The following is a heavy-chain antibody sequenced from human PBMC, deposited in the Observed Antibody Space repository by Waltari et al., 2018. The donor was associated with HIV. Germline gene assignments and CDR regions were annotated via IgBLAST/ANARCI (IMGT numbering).Heavy chain of an antibody. CDR1: GFTFSSYS. CDR3: ARDCTRRESDRGVYGMDV. V-gene: IGHV3-21*01. Sequence: EVQLVESGGGLVKPGGSLRLSCAASGFTFSSYSMNWVRQAPGKGLEWVSSISSSSSYIYYADSVKGRFTISRDNAKNSLYLQMNSLRAEDTAVYYCARDCTRRESDRGVYGMDVWGQGTTVTVSS. CDR2: ISSSSSYI. D-gene: IGHD2-8*01. J-gene: IGHJ6*02.